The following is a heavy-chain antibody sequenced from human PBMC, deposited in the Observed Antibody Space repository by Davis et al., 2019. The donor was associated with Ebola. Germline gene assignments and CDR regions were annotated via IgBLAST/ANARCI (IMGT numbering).Heavy chain of an antibody. CDR2: IKQDGSEK. V-gene: IGHV3-7*03. CDR3: ARDINRMGTFDY. CDR1: GFTFSSYW. J-gene: IGHJ4*02. D-gene: IGHD1-1*01. Sequence: GESLKISCAASGFTFSSYWMSWVRQAPGKGLEWVANIKQDGSEKYYVDSVKGRFTISRDNAKNSLYLQMNSLRAEDTAVYYCARDINRMGTFDYWGQGTLVTVSS.